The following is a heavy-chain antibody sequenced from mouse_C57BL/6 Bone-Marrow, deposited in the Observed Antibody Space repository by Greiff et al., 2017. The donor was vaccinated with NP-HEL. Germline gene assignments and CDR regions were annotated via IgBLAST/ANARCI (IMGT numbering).Heavy chain of an antibody. CDR3: ARVGVYTYFDV. CDR1: GYTFTSYT. J-gene: IGHJ1*03. Sequence: QVQLQQSGAELARPGASVKMSCKASGYTFTSYTMHWVKQRPGQGLEWIGYINPSSGYTKYNQKFKDKATLTADKSSSTAYMQLSSLTSEDSAVYYCARVGVYTYFDVGGTGTTVTVSA. CDR2: INPSSGYT. V-gene: IGHV1-4*01.